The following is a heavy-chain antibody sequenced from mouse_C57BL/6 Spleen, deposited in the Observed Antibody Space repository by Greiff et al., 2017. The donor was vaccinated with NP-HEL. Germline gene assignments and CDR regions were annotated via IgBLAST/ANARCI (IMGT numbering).Heavy chain of an antibody. CDR2: IDPSDSYT. CDR3: ASDYDGGFAY. CDR1: GYTFTSYW. D-gene: IGHD2-4*01. Sequence: QVQLQQPGAELVMPGASVKLSCKASGYTFTSYWMHWVKQRPGQGLEWIGEIDPSDSYTNYNQKFKGKSTLTVDKSSSTAYMQLSSLTSEDSAVYYCASDYDGGFAYWGQGTLVTVSA. V-gene: IGHV1-69*01. J-gene: IGHJ3*01.